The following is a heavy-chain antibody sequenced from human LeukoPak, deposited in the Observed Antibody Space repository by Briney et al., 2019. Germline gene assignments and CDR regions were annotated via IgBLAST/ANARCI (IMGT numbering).Heavy chain of an antibody. Sequence: APVKVSCKASGYTSSNYGITWVRQVPGQGLECMGWISGYNGNTNYEQKFHGRVTMTIDKSTTTAYMELSSLASDDTGVYYCARQSVVLSRSPDDAFDIWGQGTRVIVSS. J-gene: IGHJ3*02. CDR2: ISGYNGNT. CDR3: ARQSVVLSRSPDDAFDI. CDR1: GYTSSNYG. D-gene: IGHD2-21*01. V-gene: IGHV1-18*04.